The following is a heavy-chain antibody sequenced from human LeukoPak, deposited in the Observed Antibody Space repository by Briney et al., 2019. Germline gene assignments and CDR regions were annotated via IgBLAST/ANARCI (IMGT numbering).Heavy chain of an antibody. V-gene: IGHV1-2*02. Sequence: ASVKVSCKASGYTFTGYYMHWVRQAPGQGLEWMGWINPNSGGTNYAQKFQGRVTMTRDTSISTAYMELSRLRSDDTAVYYCARAYYDSSGYYYVDYFDYWGQGTLVTVSS. CDR3: ARAYYDSSGYYYVDYFDY. D-gene: IGHD3-22*01. CDR1: GYTFTGYY. CDR2: INPNSGGT. J-gene: IGHJ4*02.